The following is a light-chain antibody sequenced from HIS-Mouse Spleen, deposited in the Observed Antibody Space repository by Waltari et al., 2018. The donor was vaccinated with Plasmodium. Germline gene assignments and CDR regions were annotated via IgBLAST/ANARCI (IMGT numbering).Light chain of an antibody. CDR3: SSYTSSSTRV. CDR2: EVS. J-gene: IGLJ3*02. V-gene: IGLV2-14*01. Sequence: QSALTQPASVSGSPGQSLTLSCTGTSTDVGGYNYASWYQQHPGKAPKLMIYEVSNRPSGVSNRFSGSKSGNTASLTISGLQAEDEADYYCSSYTSSSTRVFGGGTKLTVL. CDR1: STDVGGYNY.